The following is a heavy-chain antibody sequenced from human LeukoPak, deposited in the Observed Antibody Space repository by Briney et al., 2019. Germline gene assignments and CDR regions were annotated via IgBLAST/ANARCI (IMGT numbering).Heavy chain of an antibody. J-gene: IGHJ6*02. D-gene: IGHD2-2*01. CDR1: GFTFSSYA. CDR2: ISGSGGST. V-gene: IGHV3-23*01. Sequence: GGSLRLSCAASGFTFSSYAMSWVRQAPGKGLEWVSAISGSGGSTYYADSVKGRFTISRHNSKNTLYLQMNSLRAEDTAVYYCARDRVVPAAPYYYYYGMDVWGQGTTVTVSS. CDR3: ARDRVVPAAPYYYYYGMDV.